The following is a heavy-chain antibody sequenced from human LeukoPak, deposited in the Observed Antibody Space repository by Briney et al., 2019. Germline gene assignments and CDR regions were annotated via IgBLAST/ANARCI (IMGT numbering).Heavy chain of an antibody. CDR2: FYHSGST. CDR1: GGSISSGGYY. CDR3: ARHAFADIVATD. Sequence: SETLSLTCTVSGGSISSGGYYWSWIRQHPGKGLEWIGYFYHSGSTYYNPSLKSRVTISVDTSKNQFSLKLSSVTAADTAVYYCARHAFADIVATDWGQGTLVTVSS. D-gene: IGHD5-12*01. J-gene: IGHJ4*02. V-gene: IGHV4-39*01.